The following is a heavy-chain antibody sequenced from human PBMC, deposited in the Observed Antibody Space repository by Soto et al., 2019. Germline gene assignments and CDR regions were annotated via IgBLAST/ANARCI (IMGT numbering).Heavy chain of an antibody. CDR2: INPARGTT. V-gene: IGHV1-8*01. CDR3: ARSIVRMVPGPGPRAHLDP. CDR1: GYTFTSYD. D-gene: IGHD2-8*01. Sequence: GASVKVSCKVSGYTFTSYDINWVRQASGHGLEWMGWINPARGTTGYAPQFQGRFTLTTNTSTNTAFMELSSLRSDDTAVYYCARSIVRMVPGPGPRAHLDPWGQGTLVTVSS. J-gene: IGHJ5*02.